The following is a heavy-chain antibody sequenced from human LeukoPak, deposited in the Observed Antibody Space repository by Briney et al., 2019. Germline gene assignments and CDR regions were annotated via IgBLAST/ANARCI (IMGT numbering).Heavy chain of an antibody. J-gene: IGHJ4*02. D-gene: IGHD5-18*01. CDR3: AFGVRLWTHFDY. CDR1: GGTFCSYA. Sequence: SVKVSCKASGGTFCSYAISWVRQAPGQGLEWMGGIIPIFGTANYAQKFQGRVTITADESTSTAYMELSSLRSEDTAVYYCAFGVRLWTHFDYWGQGTLVTVSS. CDR2: IIPIFGTA. V-gene: IGHV1-69*01.